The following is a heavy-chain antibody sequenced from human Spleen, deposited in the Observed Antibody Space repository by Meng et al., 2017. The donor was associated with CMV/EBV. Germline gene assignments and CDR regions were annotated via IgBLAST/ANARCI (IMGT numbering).Heavy chain of an antibody. CDR1: TSHY. Sequence: TSHYLHWVRQAPGQGLEWMAIINPNGGSTTNAEKFKGRITMTWDTSTSTVNMELSSLRSEDTGVYYCARDLPPTVGTMLVVVTTGFDYWGQGSLVTVSS. J-gene: IGHJ4*02. D-gene: IGHD3-22*01. CDR2: INPNGGST. V-gene: IGHV1-46*01. CDR3: ARDLPPTVGTMLVVVTTGFDY.